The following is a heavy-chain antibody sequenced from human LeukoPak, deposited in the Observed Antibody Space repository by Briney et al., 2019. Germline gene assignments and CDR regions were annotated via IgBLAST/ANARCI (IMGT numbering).Heavy chain of an antibody. V-gene: IGHV4-59*01. CDR2: IYCSGST. CDR1: GGSISSYY. Sequence: SETLSLTCTVSGGSISSYYWSWIRQPPGKGLELIGYIYCSGSTNYNPSLKSRVTISVDTSNNQFYLQLSSVTAADTAVYYCGRRLTLPGSYDAFDIWGQGTMVTVSS. J-gene: IGHJ3*02. D-gene: IGHD3-10*01. CDR3: GRRLTLPGSYDAFDI.